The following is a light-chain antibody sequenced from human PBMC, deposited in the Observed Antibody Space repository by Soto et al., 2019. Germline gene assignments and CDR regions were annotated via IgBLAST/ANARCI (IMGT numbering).Light chain of an antibody. V-gene: IGKV3-20*01. Sequence: EIVLTHSPGTLSLSPGERATLSCRPSQSVSSAYLAWYQQKPGQAPRLLIYGASTRAAGIPDRFSGSGSGTDFTLTISRLEPEDFAVYYCQQHGSSPITFGQGTRLEIK. CDR2: GAS. CDR3: QQHGSSPIT. J-gene: IGKJ5*01. CDR1: QSVSSAY.